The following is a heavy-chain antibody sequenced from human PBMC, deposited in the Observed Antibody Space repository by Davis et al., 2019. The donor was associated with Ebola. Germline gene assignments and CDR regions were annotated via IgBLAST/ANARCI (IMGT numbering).Heavy chain of an antibody. CDR3: ARHVTAVGVPFV. CDR2: IDPTDSYI. J-gene: IGHJ3*01. Sequence: GGSLRLSCKGSGYSFTSYWINWVRQMPGKGLEWMGRIDPTDSYINYSPSFEGHVTISADKSTNTAYLQWGSLKASDTAMYYCARHVTAVGVPFVWGQGTMVIVSS. D-gene: IGHD5-18*01. V-gene: IGHV5-10-1*01. CDR1: GYSFTSYW.